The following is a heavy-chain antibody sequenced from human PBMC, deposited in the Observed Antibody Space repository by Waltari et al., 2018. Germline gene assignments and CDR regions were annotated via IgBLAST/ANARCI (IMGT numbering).Heavy chain of an antibody. D-gene: IGHD2-15*01. V-gene: IGHV4-61*02. J-gene: IGHJ4*02. CDR1: GGSISSGSYY. Sequence: QVQLQESGPGLVKPSQTLSLTCTVSGGSISSGSYYWSWIRQPAGKGLEWIGEINHSGSTNYNPSLKSRVTISVDTSKNQFSLKLSSVTAADTAVYYCARGDARSDIVVVVAAVFDYWGQGTLVTVSS. CDR2: INHSGST. CDR3: ARGDARSDIVVVVAAVFDY.